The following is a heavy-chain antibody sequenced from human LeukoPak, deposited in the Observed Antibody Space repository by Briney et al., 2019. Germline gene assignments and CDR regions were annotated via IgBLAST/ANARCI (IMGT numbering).Heavy chain of an antibody. Sequence: GASVKVSCKASGYTFTGYYIHGVRQAPGQGLEWMGRINPNSGGTNYAQNFQGRVTMTRDTSINTAYMELGRLRSDDTAVYYCAASIMVVAAMDAFDIWGQGTRVTVSS. J-gene: IGHJ3*02. CDR3: AASIMVVAAMDAFDI. D-gene: IGHD2-15*01. V-gene: IGHV1-2*06. CDR2: INPNSGGT. CDR1: GYTFTGYY.